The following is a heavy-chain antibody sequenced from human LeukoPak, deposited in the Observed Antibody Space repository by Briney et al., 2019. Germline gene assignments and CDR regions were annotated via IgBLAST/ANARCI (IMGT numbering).Heavy chain of an antibody. J-gene: IGHJ4*02. CDR1: GYTFTAYY. V-gene: IGHV1-2*02. CDR2: INPHSGGT. Sequence: AASVKVSCKASGYTFTAYYMHWVRQAPGQGLEWMGWINPHSGGTNFAQKFQGRVTMTRDTSITTAHMELSRLTSDDTAMYYCARGIPCSSSSCLDYWGQGTLVTVSS. D-gene: IGHD2-2*01. CDR3: ARGIPCSSSSCLDY.